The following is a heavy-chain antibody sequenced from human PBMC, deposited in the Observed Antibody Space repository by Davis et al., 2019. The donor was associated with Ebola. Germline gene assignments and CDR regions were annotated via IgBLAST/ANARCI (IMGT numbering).Heavy chain of an antibody. CDR1: GYSLTSFW. Sequence: GESLKIPCKASGYSLTSFWIGWVRHPPGQGLEWMGAILPGDSDTRYSPSFQGQVTISADKSITTAYLHWNSLRASDTAMYYCARQGAPYSAPANWGQGTLVTVSS. CDR2: ILPGDSDT. V-gene: IGHV5-51*01. J-gene: IGHJ4*02. D-gene: IGHD1-26*01. CDR3: ARQGAPYSAPAN.